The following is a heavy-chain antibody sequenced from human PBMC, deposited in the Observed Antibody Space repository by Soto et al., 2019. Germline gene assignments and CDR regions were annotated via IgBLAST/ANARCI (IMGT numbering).Heavy chain of an antibody. D-gene: IGHD6-19*01. CDR1: GGSVSSGSYY. CDR3: AIGARGVVSYSSGWYDGAPLIYGMDV. CDR2: IYYSGST. V-gene: IGHV4-61*01. Sequence: QVQLQESGPGLVKPSETLSLTCTVSGGSVSSGSYYWSWIRQPPGKGLEWIGYIYYSGSTNYNPSLKSRVTISVDTSKNQFSLKLSSVTAADTAVYYCAIGARGVVSYSSGWYDGAPLIYGMDVWGQGTTVTVSS. J-gene: IGHJ6*02.